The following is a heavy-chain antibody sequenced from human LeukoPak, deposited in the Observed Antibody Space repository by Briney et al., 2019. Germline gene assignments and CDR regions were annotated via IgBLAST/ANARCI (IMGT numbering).Heavy chain of an antibody. J-gene: IGHJ4*02. CDR1: GASISSHY. Sequence: SETLSLTCTVFGASISSHYWSWIRQPPGKRLEWIGYVYHSGSTNYNPSLKSRVAISVDTSRNQVSLKLSSLTAADTAVYYCARGSTRADDYWGQGTLVTVSS. D-gene: IGHD2/OR15-2a*01. CDR2: VYHSGST. CDR3: ARGSTRADDY. V-gene: IGHV4-59*11.